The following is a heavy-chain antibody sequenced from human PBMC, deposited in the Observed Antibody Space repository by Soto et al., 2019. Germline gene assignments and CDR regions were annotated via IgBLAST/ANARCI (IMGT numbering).Heavy chain of an antibody. Sequence: PSETLSLTCAVSGGSISSGGYSWSWIRQPPGKGLEWIGYIYLSGSTYYNPSLKSRVTISVDRSKNQFSLKLSSVTAADTAVYYCARLMWDSSGYYCYFDYWGQGALVTVSS. D-gene: IGHD3-22*01. J-gene: IGHJ4*02. CDR3: ARLMWDSSGYYCYFDY. CDR2: IYLSGST. CDR1: GGSISSGGYS. V-gene: IGHV4-30-2*01.